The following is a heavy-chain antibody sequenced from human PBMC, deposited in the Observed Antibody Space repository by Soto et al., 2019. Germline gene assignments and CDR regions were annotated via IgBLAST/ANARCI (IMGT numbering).Heavy chain of an antibody. CDR2: IYYSGST. Sequence: SETLSLTCTVSGGSISSGDYYWSWIRQPPGKGLEWIGYIYYSGSTYYNPSLKSRVTISVDTSKNSLFLLMNSLRAEDTAIYYCARDKDWAFDYWGQGTLVTVSS. CDR1: GGSISSGDYY. CDR3: ARDKDWAFDY. D-gene: IGHD3-9*01. J-gene: IGHJ4*02. V-gene: IGHV4-30-4*01.